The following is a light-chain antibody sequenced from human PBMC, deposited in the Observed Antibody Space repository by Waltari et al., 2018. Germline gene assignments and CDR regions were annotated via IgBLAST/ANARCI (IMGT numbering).Light chain of an antibody. J-gene: IGKJ1*01. CDR1: QSITNW. CDR2: RAS. CDR3: QQYDNYWT. V-gene: IGKV1-5*03. Sequence: DIQMTQSPSTLSASVGDRVTITCRASQSITNWLAWYQQKPGKAPKLLIYRASNLESGVPSRFSGSGSGTEFTLTISSLQPDDFATYYCQQYDNYWTFGQLTKVEIK.